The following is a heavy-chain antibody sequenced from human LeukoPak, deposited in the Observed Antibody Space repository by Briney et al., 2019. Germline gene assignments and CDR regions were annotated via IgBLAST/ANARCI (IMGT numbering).Heavy chain of an antibody. J-gene: IGHJ4*02. Sequence: GGSLRLSCAASGFTFDDYSIHWVRQAPGKGLEWVSLINKDGGLTYYADSVKGRFTISRDNNKNSLYLQMNSLTTEETALYFCAKEARGSSWTGFDYWGQGTLVTVSS. V-gene: IGHV3-43*01. CDR3: AKEARGSSWTGFDY. D-gene: IGHD6-13*01. CDR2: INKDGGLT. CDR1: GFTFDDYS.